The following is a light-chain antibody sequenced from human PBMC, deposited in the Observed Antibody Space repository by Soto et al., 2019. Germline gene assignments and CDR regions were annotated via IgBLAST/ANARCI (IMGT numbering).Light chain of an antibody. J-gene: IGKJ4*02. CDR2: EAS. CDR1: QSISSK. Sequence: IDITQSPSSLCATVGDRATLTCRASQSISSKLAWYQQKPGQAPSLLIYEASYRDAGVPARFSGSGSGTDFTLTISSLQPDDFAPYYCRQYGSSPLTFGRGTKVDIK. CDR3: RQYGSSPLT. V-gene: IGKV1-5*03.